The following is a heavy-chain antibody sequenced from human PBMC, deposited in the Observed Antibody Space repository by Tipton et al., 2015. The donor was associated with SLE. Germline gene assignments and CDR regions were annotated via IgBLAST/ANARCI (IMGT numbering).Heavy chain of an antibody. D-gene: IGHD3-22*01. CDR1: GFTFSSYK. CDR2: ISSSGSNI. Sequence: GSLRLSCAASGFTFSSYKMNWVRQAPGKGLEWVSYISSSGSNIYYADSVKGRFTISRDNAKNSLYLQMNSLRAEDTAVYYCARDRNYYDSSGYFDYWGQGTLVTVSS. V-gene: IGHV3-21*01. CDR3: ARDRNYYDSSGYFDY. J-gene: IGHJ4*02.